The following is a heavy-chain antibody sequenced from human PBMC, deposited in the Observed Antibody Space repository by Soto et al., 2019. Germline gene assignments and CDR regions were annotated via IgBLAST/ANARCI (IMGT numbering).Heavy chain of an antibody. CDR2: IYYSGST. Sequence: QVQLQESGPGLVKPSETLSLTCTVSGGSINSYYWSWIRQPPGKGLEWIAYIYYSGSTNYNPSLTSRVTLSVDTSKAQFSLKVRSVTAADTAVYYCAAMATYYYYGMDVWGQGTTVTVSS. V-gene: IGHV4-59*08. CDR1: GGSINSYY. J-gene: IGHJ6*02. D-gene: IGHD5-12*01. CDR3: AAMATYYYYGMDV.